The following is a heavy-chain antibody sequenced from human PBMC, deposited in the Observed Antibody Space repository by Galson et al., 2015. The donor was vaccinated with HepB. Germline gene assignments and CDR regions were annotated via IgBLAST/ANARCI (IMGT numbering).Heavy chain of an antibody. CDR3: ARDRLRRRIAVAGTPSGFDP. Sequence: SLRLSCAASGFTFSSYSMNWVRQAPGKGLEWVSSISSSSSYIYYADSVKGRFTISRDNAKNSLYLQMNSLRAEDTAVYYCARDRLRRRIAVAGTPSGFDPWGQGTLVTVSS. J-gene: IGHJ5*02. CDR2: ISSSSSYI. D-gene: IGHD6-19*01. CDR1: GFTFSSYS. V-gene: IGHV3-21*01.